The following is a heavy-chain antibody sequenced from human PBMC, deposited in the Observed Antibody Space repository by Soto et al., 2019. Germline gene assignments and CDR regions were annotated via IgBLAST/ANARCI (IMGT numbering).Heavy chain of an antibody. CDR3: TRGPPRVQWFDP. J-gene: IGHJ5*02. CDR2: IYFTGST. CDR1: GGAVSSGTYY. V-gene: IGHV4-61*01. Sequence: SETLSLTCTVSGGAVSSGTYYWSWIRQPPGKGLEWIGHIYFTGSTNYNPSLKSRVTMSLDTSRNQFSLKLSSVTAADTAVYYCTRGPPRVQWFDPWGLGTLVTV.